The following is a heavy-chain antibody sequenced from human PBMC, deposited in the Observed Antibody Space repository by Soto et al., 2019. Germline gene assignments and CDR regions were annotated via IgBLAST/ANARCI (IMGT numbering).Heavy chain of an antibody. CDR3: TRGPPRVQWFDP. J-gene: IGHJ5*02. CDR2: IYFTGST. CDR1: GGAVSSGTYY. V-gene: IGHV4-61*01. Sequence: SETLSLTCTVSGGAVSSGTYYWSWIRQPPGKGLEWIGHIYFTGSTNYNPSLKSRVTMSLDTSRNQFSLKLSSVTAADTAVYYCTRGPPRVQWFDPWGLGTLVTV.